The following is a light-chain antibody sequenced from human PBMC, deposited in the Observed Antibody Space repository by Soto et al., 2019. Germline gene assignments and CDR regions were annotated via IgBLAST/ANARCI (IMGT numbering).Light chain of an antibody. CDR2: DVI. CDR3: SSYTRSSTLFPV. CDR1: SSDVCGYNY. V-gene: IGLV2-14*01. J-gene: IGLJ1*01. Sequence: QSALTQPASVSGSPGQSITISCTGTSSDVCGYNYVSWYQQHPGKAPKLMIYDVINRPSGVSNRFSGSTSGNTASLTISWLQAEDEADYYCSSYTRSSTLFPVFGTGTKVTVL.